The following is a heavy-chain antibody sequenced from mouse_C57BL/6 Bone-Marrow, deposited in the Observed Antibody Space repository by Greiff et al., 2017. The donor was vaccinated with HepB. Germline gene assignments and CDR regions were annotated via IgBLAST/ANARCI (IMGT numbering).Heavy chain of an antibody. CDR1: GYTFTSYW. Sequence: QVHVKQPGAELVKPGASVKMSCKASGYTFTSYWITWVKQRPGQGLEWIGDIYPGSGSTNYNEKFKSKATLTVDTSSSTAYMQLSSLTSEDSAVYYCSYDGYYWGQGTTLTVSS. V-gene: IGHV1-55*01. CDR2: IYPGSGST. D-gene: IGHD2-3*01. J-gene: IGHJ2*01. CDR3: SYDGYY.